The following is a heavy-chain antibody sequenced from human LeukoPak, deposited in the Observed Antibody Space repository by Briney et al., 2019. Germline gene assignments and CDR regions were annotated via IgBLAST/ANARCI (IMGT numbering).Heavy chain of an antibody. CDR3: ARGGVGATTYVWFDP. CDR1: GYTFTNYY. V-gene: IGHV1-46*01. D-gene: IGHD1-26*01. Sequence: DSVKVSRKASGYTFTNYYIHWVRQAPGQGLECMGIIDPSGGSTSYAQKFQGRVTMTRDMSTSTVYMELSSLRSEDTAVYYCARGGVGATTYVWFDPWGQGTLVTVSS. J-gene: IGHJ5*02. CDR2: IDPSGGST.